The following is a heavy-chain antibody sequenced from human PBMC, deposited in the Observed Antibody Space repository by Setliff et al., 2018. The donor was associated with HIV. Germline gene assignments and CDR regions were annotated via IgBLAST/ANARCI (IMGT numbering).Heavy chain of an antibody. CDR1: GYSISSGFY. CDR2: FHQNGIP. V-gene: IGHV4-38-2*01. J-gene: IGHJ4*02. Sequence: KSSEILSLTCSVSGYSISSGFYWGWIRQLPGGGLEWIGSFHQNGIPYYSPSLKSRVSISVDVSKNQFSLRLSSVTAADTAVYYCGLAMGGHCSDGRCYCFDLWGQGALVTVSS. CDR3: GLAMGGHCSDGRCYCFDL. D-gene: IGHD2-15*01.